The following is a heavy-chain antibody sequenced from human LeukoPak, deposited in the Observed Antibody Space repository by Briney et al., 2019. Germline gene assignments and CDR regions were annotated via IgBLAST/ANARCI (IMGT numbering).Heavy chain of an antibody. J-gene: IGHJ4*02. CDR3: ANLRYNYGYIFDH. V-gene: IGHV3-48*03. CDR1: GFTFSNYP. Sequence: GGSLRRSCAASGFTFSNYPMDWVRQAPGKGREWVSYIGSGGSPIYYTDSVRGRFSISRDNATDSLYLQMSSLRAKDTGVYYCANLRYNYGYIFDHCGQGPLAPVS. D-gene: IGHD5-18*01. CDR2: IGSGGSPI.